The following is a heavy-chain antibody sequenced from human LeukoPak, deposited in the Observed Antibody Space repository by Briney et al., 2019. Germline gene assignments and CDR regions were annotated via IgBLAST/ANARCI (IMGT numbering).Heavy chain of an antibody. D-gene: IGHD3-22*01. Sequence: SETLSFTCTVSGGSISGYYWSWIRQPPGKGLQWIGYIYYSGNSEYNLSLKSRVSISLDTSRNRFSLELRSVTAADTATYYCARTSALYRYDNSGSYYYYYMDVWGKGTTVAVSS. V-gene: IGHV4-59*08. CDR3: ARTSALYRYDNSGSYYYYYMDV. J-gene: IGHJ6*03. CDR1: GGSISGYY. CDR2: IYYSGNS.